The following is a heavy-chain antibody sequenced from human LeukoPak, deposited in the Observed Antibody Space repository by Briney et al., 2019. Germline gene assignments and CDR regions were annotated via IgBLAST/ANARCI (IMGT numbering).Heavy chain of an antibody. J-gene: IGHJ4*02. CDR2: ISGSGGST. D-gene: IGHD1-26*01. CDR3: AKDRPPPNSGSYSSDC. V-gene: IGHV3-23*01. CDR1: GITFSSYG. Sequence: HPGGSLRLSCAASGITFSSYGMSWVRQAPGKGLEWVSAISGSGGSTYYADSVKGRFTISRDNSKNTLYLQMNSLRAEDTAVYYCAKDRPPPNSGSYSSDCWGQGTLVTVSS.